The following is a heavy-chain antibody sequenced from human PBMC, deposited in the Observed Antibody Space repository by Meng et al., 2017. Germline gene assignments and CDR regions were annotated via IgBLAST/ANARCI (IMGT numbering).Heavy chain of an antibody. D-gene: IGHD6-19*01. V-gene: IGHV4-39*07. CDR2: IYYSGST. CDR1: GGSISSSSYY. J-gene: IGHJ5*02. CDR3: ASLRIAVAGINWFDP. Sequence: QPHRQGSGPGLVKPSEALSLTCTVSGGSISSSSYYWGWIRQPPGKGLEWIGSIYYSGSTYYNPSLKSRVTISVDTSKNQFSLKLSSVTAADTAVYYCASLRIAVAGINWFDPWGQGTLVTVSS.